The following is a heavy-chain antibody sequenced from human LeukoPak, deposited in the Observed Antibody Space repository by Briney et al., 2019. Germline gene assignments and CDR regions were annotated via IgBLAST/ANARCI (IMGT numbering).Heavy chain of an antibody. D-gene: IGHD4-17*01. V-gene: IGHV3-21*01. CDR1: GFTFRSYS. CDR2: INSDSNYI. J-gene: IGHJ4*02. CDR3: ARGLSNYGDYGIY. Sequence: GGSLRLSCAASGFTFRSYSMNWVRQAPGKGLEWVSSINSDSNYIYYADSVKGRFTISRDNAKNSLYLQMNSLRAEDTAVYYCARGLSNYGDYGIYWGQGTLVTVSS.